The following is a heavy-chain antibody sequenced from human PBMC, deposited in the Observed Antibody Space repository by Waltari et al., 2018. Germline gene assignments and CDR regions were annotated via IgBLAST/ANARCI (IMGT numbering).Heavy chain of an antibody. CDR3: ARDRPVAYCGGDCYHPPDY. Sequence: QVQLVQSGAEVKKPGASVKVSCKASGYTFTGYYMHWVRRAPGHGLEWMGWINPNSGGTNYAQKFQGRVTMTRDTSISTAYMELSRLRSDDTAVYYCARDRPVAYCGGDCYHPPDYWGQGTLVTVSS. J-gene: IGHJ4*02. V-gene: IGHV1-2*02. CDR1: GYTFTGYY. D-gene: IGHD2-21*01. CDR2: INPNSGGT.